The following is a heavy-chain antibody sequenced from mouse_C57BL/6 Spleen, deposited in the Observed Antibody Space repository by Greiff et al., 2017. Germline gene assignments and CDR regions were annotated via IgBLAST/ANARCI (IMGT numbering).Heavy chain of an antibody. CDR1: GYTFTSYW. CDR2: IDPSDSYT. CDR3: ARGLRGRGGYVDY. J-gene: IGHJ2*01. D-gene: IGHD2-2*01. V-gene: IGHV1-69*01. Sequence: QVQLQQSGAELVMPGASVKLSCKASGYTFTSYWMHWVKQRPGQGLEWIGEIDPSDSYTNYNQKFKGKSTLTVDKSSSTAYMQLSSLTSEDSAVYYCARGLRGRGGYVDYWGQGTTLTVSS.